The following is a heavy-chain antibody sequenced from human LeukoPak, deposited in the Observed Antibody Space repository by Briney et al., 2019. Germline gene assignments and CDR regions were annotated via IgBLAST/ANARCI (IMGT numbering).Heavy chain of an antibody. CDR1: GGSISSSSYY. Sequence: PSETLSLTCTVSGGSISSSSYYWGWIRQPPGKGLEWIGSIYYSGSTYYNPSLKSRATISVDTSKNQFSLKLSSVTAADTAVYYCARQGRAAARPDYFDYWGQGTLVTVSS. CDR3: ARQGRAAARPDYFDY. CDR2: IYYSGST. V-gene: IGHV4-39*01. D-gene: IGHD6-6*01. J-gene: IGHJ4*02.